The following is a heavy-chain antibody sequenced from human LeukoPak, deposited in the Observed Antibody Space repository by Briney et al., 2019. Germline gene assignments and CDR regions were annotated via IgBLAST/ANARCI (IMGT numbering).Heavy chain of an antibody. CDR3: ARLHYSKDGISRPSMDV. Sequence: SETLSLTCTVSGGSITTYYWSWIRQPPGKRLEWMGYIYYTGTTNYNPSFKSRVTISVDTSKNQFSLRVDSVTDADTAVYYCARLHYSKDGISRPSMDVWGRGTTVIVSS. V-gene: IGHV4-59*08. D-gene: IGHD4-11*01. CDR1: GGSITTYY. J-gene: IGHJ6*03. CDR2: IYYTGTT.